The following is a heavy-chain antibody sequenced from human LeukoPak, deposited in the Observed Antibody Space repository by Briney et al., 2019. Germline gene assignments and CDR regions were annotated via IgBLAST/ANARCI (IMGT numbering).Heavy chain of an antibody. Sequence: GGSLRLSCAASGFTFSSYDMHWVRQAPGKGLEWVAFIRYDGSNKDYADSVKGRFTISRDNSKNTLYLQMNSLRAEDTAVYYCAKLGKGYCSSTSCYLDYWGQGTLVTVSS. CDR3: AKLGKGYCSSTSCYLDY. V-gene: IGHV3-30*02. CDR1: GFTFSSYD. D-gene: IGHD2-2*01. J-gene: IGHJ4*02. CDR2: IRYDGSNK.